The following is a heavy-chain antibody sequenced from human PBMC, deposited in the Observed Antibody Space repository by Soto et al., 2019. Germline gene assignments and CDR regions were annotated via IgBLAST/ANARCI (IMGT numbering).Heavy chain of an antibody. CDR3: ARDRRLWVSTGWKREKLFDI. Sequence: QVQLEQSGAEVKRPGSSVKVSCKTSGGNFNTYPISWVRQAPGHRLEWMGKIIPIFGTPDYAQKFQGRVTINADEATTTVYMELRSLKSDDSGVYFCARDRRLWVSTGWKREKLFDIWGQGMMVTVSS. V-gene: IGHV1-69*18. CDR1: GGNFNTYP. D-gene: IGHD2-8*02. J-gene: IGHJ3*02. CDR2: IIPIFGTP.